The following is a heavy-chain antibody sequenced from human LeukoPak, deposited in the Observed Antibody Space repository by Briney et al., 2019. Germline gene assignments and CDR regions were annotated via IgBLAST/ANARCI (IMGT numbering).Heavy chain of an antibody. J-gene: IGHJ4*02. D-gene: IGHD5-12*01. CDR3: ARGPSGYHNT. CDR1: GFTFDDYA. Sequence: GGSLRLSCAASGFTFDDYAMHWVRQPPGKGLEWVSGISWNSGSKVYADSVKGRFTISRDNSKNTLYLQMNSLRAEDTAVYYCARGPSGYHNTGGQGTLVTVSS. V-gene: IGHV3-9*01. CDR2: ISWNSGSK.